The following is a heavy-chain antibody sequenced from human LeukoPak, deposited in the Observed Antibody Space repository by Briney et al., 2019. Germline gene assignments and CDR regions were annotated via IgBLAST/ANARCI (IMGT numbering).Heavy chain of an antibody. CDR2: IYPSGST. V-gene: IGHV4-38-2*02. J-gene: IGHJ4*02. D-gene: IGHD3-10*01. Sequence: SETLSLTCAVSGYSISSGYYWGWIRQPPGKGLEWIGSIYPSGSTYYNPSLKSRITISVDTSKNQFSLRLSSVTAADTAVYYCARDVSSDGTFDYWGQGTLVTVSS. CDR1: GYSISSGYY. CDR3: ARDVSSDGTFDY.